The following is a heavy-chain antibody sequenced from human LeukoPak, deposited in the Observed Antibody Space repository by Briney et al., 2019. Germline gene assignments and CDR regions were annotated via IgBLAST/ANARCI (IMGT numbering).Heavy chain of an antibody. CDR1: GGSISSYY. J-gene: IGHJ4*02. D-gene: IGHD3-22*01. Sequence: SETLSLTCTVSGGSISSYYRSWIRQPPGKGVEWIGYIYYSGSTNYNPSLKSRVTISVDTSKNQFSLKLSSVTAADTAVYYCARGYYYDSSGYPNFDYWGQGTLVTVSS. CDR2: IYYSGST. CDR3: ARGYYYDSSGYPNFDY. V-gene: IGHV4-59*01.